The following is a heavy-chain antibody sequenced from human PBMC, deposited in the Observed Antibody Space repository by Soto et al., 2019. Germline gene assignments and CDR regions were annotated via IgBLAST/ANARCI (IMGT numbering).Heavy chain of an antibody. J-gene: IGHJ4*02. CDR2: ISYTGANQ. CDR1: GFTFSTYA. CDR3: AREAFLYSRGAYYDH. Sequence: QVRLVESRGGAVQPGDALRHSCDAAGFTFSTYALHWVRQAPGKGLEWVAFISYTGANQYYADSVKGRFTVSRDNSKNIASLLMTSLKPEDSAVYYCAREAFLYSRGAYYDHWGQGTLVTVSS. D-gene: IGHD4-4*01. V-gene: IGHV3-30-3*01.